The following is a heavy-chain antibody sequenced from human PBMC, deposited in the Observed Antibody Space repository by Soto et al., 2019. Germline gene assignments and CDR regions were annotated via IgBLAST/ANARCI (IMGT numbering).Heavy chain of an antibody. CDR2: VGDDGSVT. CDR1: GFTFRNHG. CDR3: AREAAHSNWYYDL. D-gene: IGHD2-21*01. Sequence: QVHLVESGGGVVQPGGSLRVSCEASGFTFRNHGMHWVRQAPGKGLEWVAVVGDDGSVTFYADSVKGRFTIFRDNSKNTVYVQRDGLRVEDTAVYYCAREAAHSNWYYDLWCRGASVTVSS. J-gene: IGHJ2*01. V-gene: IGHV3-33*08.